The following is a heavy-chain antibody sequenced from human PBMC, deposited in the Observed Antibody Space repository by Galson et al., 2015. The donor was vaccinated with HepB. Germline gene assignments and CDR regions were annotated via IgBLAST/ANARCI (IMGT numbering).Heavy chain of an antibody. D-gene: IGHD3-16*01. Sequence: SVKVSCKVSGDSLSELSIHWVRQAPGKGPEWMGGFDPDDVEKAYGQKFQGRVIMTEDTSTDTAYMELSSLRSEDTAVYYCAAGRHSGELVLDDAFDIWGQGSMVTVSS. J-gene: IGHJ3*02. V-gene: IGHV1-24*01. CDR2: FDPDDVEK. CDR3: AAGRHSGELVLDDAFDI. CDR1: GDSLSELS.